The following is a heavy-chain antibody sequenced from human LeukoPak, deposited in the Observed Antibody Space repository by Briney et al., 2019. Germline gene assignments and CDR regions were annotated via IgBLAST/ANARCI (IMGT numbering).Heavy chain of an antibody. CDR2: INHSGST. J-gene: IGHJ3*02. D-gene: IGHD3-22*01. CDR1: GGSISSYY. CDR3: ARHRITMIVVVRRGDAFDI. Sequence: PSETLSLTCTVSGGSISSYYWSWIRQPPGKGLEWIGEINHSGSTNYNPSLKSRVTISVDTSKNQFSLKLSSVTAADTAVYYCARHRITMIVVVRRGDAFDIWGQGTMVTVSS. V-gene: IGHV4-34*01.